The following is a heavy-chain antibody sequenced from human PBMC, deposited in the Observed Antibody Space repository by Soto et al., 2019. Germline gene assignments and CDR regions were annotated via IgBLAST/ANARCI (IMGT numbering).Heavy chain of an antibody. J-gene: IGHJ6*02. CDR1: GFTFSSYA. CDR3: AKDPTDPYYYYYYGMDV. V-gene: IGHV3-23*01. CDR2: ISGSGGST. Sequence: GGSLRLSCAASGFTFSSYAMSWVRQAPGKGLEWVSAISGSGGSTYYADSVKGRFTIFRDNSKNTLYLQMNSLRAEDTAVYYCAKDPTDPYYYYYYGMDVWGQGTTVTVSS.